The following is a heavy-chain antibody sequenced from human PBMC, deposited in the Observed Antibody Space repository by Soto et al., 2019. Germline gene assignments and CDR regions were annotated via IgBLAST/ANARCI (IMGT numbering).Heavy chain of an antibody. J-gene: IGHJ6*02. CDR1: ADSVSSNSAA. V-gene: IGHV6-1*01. Sequence: SQTLSLTCAISADSVSSNSAAWNWIRQSPSRGLEWLGRTYYRSKWYNDYAVSVKSRITINPGTSKNQFSLQLNSVTPEDTAVYYCARDRGYSGYSRGGYYYYYYGMDVWGQGTTVTVSS. CDR3: ARDRGYSGYSRGGYYYYYYGMDV. CDR2: TYYRSKWYN. D-gene: IGHD5-12*01.